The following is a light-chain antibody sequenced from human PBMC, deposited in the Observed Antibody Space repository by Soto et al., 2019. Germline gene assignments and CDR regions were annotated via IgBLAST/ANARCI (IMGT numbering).Light chain of an antibody. J-gene: IGKJ5*01. CDR2: EAS. V-gene: IGKV1D-12*01. CDR1: QGITNR. Sequence: EIEMTQYPSSVSASVGDRATITCGASQGITNRLAWYQQKTGKAPKLLIYEASSLQSGVPSRICGRGSGTDFTLTISSLQPEDVATYYGQQANSFPITFGQGTRLEIK. CDR3: QQANSFPIT.